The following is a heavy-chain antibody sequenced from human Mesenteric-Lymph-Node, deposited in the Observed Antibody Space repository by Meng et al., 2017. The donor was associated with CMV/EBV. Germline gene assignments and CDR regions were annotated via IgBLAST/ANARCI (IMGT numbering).Heavy chain of an antibody. CDR3: ARSGAHVWGSYWLF. CDR2: INWIGNSK. V-gene: IGHV3-20*01. J-gene: IGHJ4*02. D-gene: IGHD3-16*01. Sequence: GESLKISCAASGFTFDEYGMSWVRQVPGKGLEWVSGINWIGNSKDYVDSVKGRFTISRDNAKDTLYLEMDDLRAEDTALYRCARSGAHVWGSYWLFWGQGTLVTVSS. CDR1: GFTFDEYG.